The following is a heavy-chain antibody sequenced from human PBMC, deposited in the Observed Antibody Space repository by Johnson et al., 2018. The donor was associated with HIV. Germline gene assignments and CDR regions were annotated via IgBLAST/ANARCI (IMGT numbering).Heavy chain of an antibody. V-gene: IGHV3-43D*03. J-gene: IGHJ3*02. Sequence: VQLVESGGGLVQPGGSLRLSCAASGFTFDDYAMHWVRQAPGNGLEWVSLIRWDGAITSYVDSVKGRFTISRDNPKNTLYLQMNSLRAEDTAVYYCARGGKDHAFDIWGQGTMVTVSS. CDR1: GFTFDDYA. CDR2: IRWDGAIT. CDR3: ARGGKDHAFDI. D-gene: IGHD3-16*01.